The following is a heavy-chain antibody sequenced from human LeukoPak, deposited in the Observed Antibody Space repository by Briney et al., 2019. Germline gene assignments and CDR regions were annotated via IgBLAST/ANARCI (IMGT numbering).Heavy chain of an antibody. Sequence: SETLSLTCAVSGGSISSGGYSWSRIRQPPGKGLEWIGYIYYSGSTYYNPSLKSRVTISVDTSKNQFSLKLSSVTAADTAVYYCARSTTIAEYCSGGSCYLYYYYYYMDVWGKGTTVTVSS. J-gene: IGHJ6*03. D-gene: IGHD2-15*01. CDR3: ARSTTIAEYCSGGSCYLYYYYYYMDV. CDR2: IYYSGST. V-gene: IGHV4-30-4*07. CDR1: GGSISSGGYS.